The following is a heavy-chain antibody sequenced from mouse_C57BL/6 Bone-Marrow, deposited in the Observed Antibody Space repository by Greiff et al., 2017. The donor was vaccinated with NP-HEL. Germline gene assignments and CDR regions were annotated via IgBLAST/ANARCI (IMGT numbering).Heavy chain of an antibody. J-gene: IGHJ2*01. CDR1: GYTFTDYY. V-gene: IGHV1-26*01. D-gene: IGHD1-1*01. CDR3: ARSGNTTVVGY. CDR2: INPNNGGT. Sequence: EVQLQQSGPELVKPGASVKISCKASGYTFTDYYMNWVKQSHGKSLEWIGDINPNNGGTNYNEKFKSKATLTVDKSSSTAYMQLSSLTSEDSAVYYCARSGNTTVVGYWGQGTTLTVSS.